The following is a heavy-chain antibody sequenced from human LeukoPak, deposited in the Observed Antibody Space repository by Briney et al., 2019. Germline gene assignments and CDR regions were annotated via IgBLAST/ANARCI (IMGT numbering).Heavy chain of an antibody. CDR3: ARIPNYYDSSAFDY. Sequence: PSETLSLTCTVSGGSISSSTHYWGWIRQPPGKGLEWIGSIYYSGSTYYNPSLKSRVTISVDTSKNQFSLKLSSVTAADTAVYYCARIPNYYDSSAFDYWGQGTLVTVSS. D-gene: IGHD3-22*01. V-gene: IGHV4-39*01. CDR2: IYYSGST. J-gene: IGHJ4*02. CDR1: GGSISSSTHY.